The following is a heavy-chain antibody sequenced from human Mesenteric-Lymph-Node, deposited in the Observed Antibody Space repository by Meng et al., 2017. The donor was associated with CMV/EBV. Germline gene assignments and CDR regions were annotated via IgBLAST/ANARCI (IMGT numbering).Heavy chain of an antibody. J-gene: IGHJ4*02. D-gene: IGHD2-2*01. CDR3: ARDSIPTYFDY. V-gene: IGHV3-48*04. CDR2: ISSSSSTI. CDR1: GFTFSIYA. Sequence: GESLKISCAASGFTFSIYAMNWVRQAPGKGLEWVSYISSSSSTIYYADSVKGRFTISRDNAKNSLYLQMNSLRAEDTAVYYCARDSIPTYFDYWGQGTLVTVSS.